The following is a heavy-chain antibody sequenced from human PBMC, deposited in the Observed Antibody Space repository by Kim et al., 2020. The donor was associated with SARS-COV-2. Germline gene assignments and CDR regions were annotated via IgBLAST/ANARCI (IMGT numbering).Heavy chain of an antibody. Sequence: PSLKSRVTISVDTSKNQFSLKLSSVTAADTAVYYCARLMGYSSSWPDFDYWGQGTLVTVSS. V-gene: IGHV4-39*01. CDR3: ARLMGYSSSWPDFDY. J-gene: IGHJ4*02. D-gene: IGHD6-13*01.